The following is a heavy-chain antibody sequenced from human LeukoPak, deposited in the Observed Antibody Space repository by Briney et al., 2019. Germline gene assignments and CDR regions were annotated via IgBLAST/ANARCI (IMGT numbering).Heavy chain of an antibody. J-gene: IGHJ6*04. D-gene: IGHD3-16*01. CDR2: IYYSGST. CDR1: GGSISSYY. Sequence: SETLSLTCTVSGGSISSYYWSWIRQPPGKGLEWIGYIYYSGSTNYNPSLKSRVTISVDTSKNQFSLKLSSVTAADTAVYFCAKSTRAVMAMMDVWGKGTTVTVSS. CDR3: AKSTRAVMAMMDV. V-gene: IGHV4-59*01.